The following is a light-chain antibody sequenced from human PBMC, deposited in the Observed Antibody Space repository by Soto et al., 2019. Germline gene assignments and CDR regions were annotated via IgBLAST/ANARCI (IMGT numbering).Light chain of an antibody. V-gene: IGLV2-14*01. CDR3: SSYTSSSFYV. CDR1: SSDVGGYNY. J-gene: IGLJ1*01. Sequence: QSALSQPGSGSGFPGQSITIYCTGTSSDVGGYNYVSWYQQHPGKAPKLMIYDVSNRPSGVSNRFSGSKSGNTASLTISGLQAEDEADYYCSSYTSSSFYVFGTGTKVTVL. CDR2: DVS.